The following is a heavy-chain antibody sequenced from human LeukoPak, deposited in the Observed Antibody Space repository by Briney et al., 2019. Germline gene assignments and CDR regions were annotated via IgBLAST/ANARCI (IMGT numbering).Heavy chain of an antibody. Sequence: PGGSLRLSCAASGFTFSSYAMSWVRQAPGKGLEWVSAISGSGGSTYHADSVKGRFTISRDNSKSTLYLQMNSLRAEDTAVYYCAKDSRFASLLFIAVAGTEPFDYWGQGTLVTVSS. CDR1: GFTFSSYA. CDR2: ISGSGGST. J-gene: IGHJ4*02. D-gene: IGHD6-19*01. CDR3: AKDSRFASLLFIAVAGTEPFDY. V-gene: IGHV3-23*01.